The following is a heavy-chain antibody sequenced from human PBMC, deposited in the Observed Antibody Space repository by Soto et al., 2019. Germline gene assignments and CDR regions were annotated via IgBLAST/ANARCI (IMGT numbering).Heavy chain of an antibody. J-gene: IGHJ5*02. V-gene: IGHV4-30-4*01. CDR1: GDSISSNNNY. D-gene: IGHD5-18*01. CDR2: ISYSWTT. CDR3: ARGRGYSYGLDP. Sequence: QVQLQESGPGLVKPSQTLSLTCTVSGDSISSNNNYWSWIRQPPGEGLEWIGFISYSWTTSYSPSLKSRVAISLDTSKNQFSLSLSSVTAADTAVYYCARGRGYSYGLDPWGQGTLVTVSS.